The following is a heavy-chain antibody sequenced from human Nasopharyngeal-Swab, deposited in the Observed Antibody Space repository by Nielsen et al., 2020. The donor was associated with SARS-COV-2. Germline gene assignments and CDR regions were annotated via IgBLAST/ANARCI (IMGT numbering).Heavy chain of an antibody. D-gene: IGHD6-6*01. CDR2: IYYSGST. CDR1: GGSISSSRHR. CDR3: AKARLSAFDI. Sequence: SETLSLTCTVSGGSISSSRHRWGWIRQPPGKGLEWIGYIYYSGSTNYNPSLKSRVTISVDTSKNQFSLKLSSVTAADTAVYYCAKARLSAFDIWGQGTMVTVSS. V-gene: IGHV4-61*05. J-gene: IGHJ3*02.